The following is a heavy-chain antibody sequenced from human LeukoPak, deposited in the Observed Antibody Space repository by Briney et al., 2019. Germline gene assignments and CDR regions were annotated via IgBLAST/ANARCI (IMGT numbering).Heavy chain of an antibody. V-gene: IGHV3-21*01. CDR1: GFTFSSYS. J-gene: IGHJ5*02. Sequence: GGSPRLSCAASGFTFSSYSMSWIRQAPGKGLEWVSSISSSSSYLSYADSVKGRFTISRDNAKNSLYLQMNSLRAEDTAVYYCARDLRFGEFTTDRWGQGTLVTVSS. CDR3: ARDLRFGEFTTDR. D-gene: IGHD3-10*01. CDR2: ISSSSSYL.